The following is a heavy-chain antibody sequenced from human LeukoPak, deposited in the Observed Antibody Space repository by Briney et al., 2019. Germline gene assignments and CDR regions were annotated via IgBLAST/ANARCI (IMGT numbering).Heavy chain of an antibody. CDR3: ARDLITKWEPRGADY. D-gene: IGHD1-26*01. Sequence: ASVKVSCKASGYTFTGYYMHWVRQAPGQGLEWMGWINPNSGGTNYAQKFQGRVTMTRDTSISTAYMELSRLRSDDTAVYYCARDLITKWEPRGADYWGQGTLVTVSS. V-gene: IGHV1-2*02. CDR1: GYTFTGYY. J-gene: IGHJ4*02. CDR2: INPNSGGT.